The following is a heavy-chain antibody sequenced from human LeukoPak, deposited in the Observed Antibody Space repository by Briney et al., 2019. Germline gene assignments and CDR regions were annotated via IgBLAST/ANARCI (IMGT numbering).Heavy chain of an antibody. V-gene: IGHV3-48*03. Sequence: GGSLRLSCAASGFTFSSYEMNWVRQAPGKGLEWVSYISSSGSTIYYADSVKGRFTISRDNAKNSLYLQMNSLRAEDTAVYYCARDGGYYDIVTGYLSPYFDYWGQGTLVTVSS. D-gene: IGHD3-9*01. J-gene: IGHJ4*02. CDR2: ISSSGSTI. CDR3: ARDGGYYDIVTGYLSPYFDY. CDR1: GFTFSSYE.